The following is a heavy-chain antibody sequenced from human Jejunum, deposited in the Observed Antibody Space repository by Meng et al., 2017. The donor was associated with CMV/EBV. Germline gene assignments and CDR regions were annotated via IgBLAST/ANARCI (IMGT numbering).Heavy chain of an antibody. CDR2: ISGYNGNT. D-gene: IGHD6-19*01. CDR1: GYTFTNYV. CDR3: ARDRNVPGNSEFDY. Sequence: QVQLVQSGGEVKKPGASVKVSCKASGYTFTNYVINWVRQAPGQGLEWMGWISGYNGNTNYAQNFQGRVTLTTDTSTSTAYMELRSLRSDDTAVYYCARDRNVPGNSEFDYWGQGTLVTVSS. J-gene: IGHJ4*02. V-gene: IGHV1-18*01.